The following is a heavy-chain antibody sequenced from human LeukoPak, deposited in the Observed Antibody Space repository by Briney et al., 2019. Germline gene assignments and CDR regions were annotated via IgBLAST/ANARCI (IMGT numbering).Heavy chain of an antibody. D-gene: IGHD6-19*01. CDR1: GFTFSSYA. V-gene: IGHV3-30*04. Sequence: GGSLRLSCAVSGFTFSSYAMHWVRQAPGKGLEWVAVISYDGSNKYYADSVKGRFTISRDNSRNTLYLQMNSLRVEDTAIYYCAKDSGGHSSAWYEMSKNYFDPWGQGTLVTVSS. CDR3: AKDSGGHSSAWYEMSKNYFDP. CDR2: ISYDGSNK. J-gene: IGHJ5*02.